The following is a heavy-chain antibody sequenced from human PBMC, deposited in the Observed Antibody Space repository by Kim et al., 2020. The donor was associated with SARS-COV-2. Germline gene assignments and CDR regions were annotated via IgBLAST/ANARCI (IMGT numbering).Heavy chain of an antibody. J-gene: IGHJ4*02. D-gene: IGHD3-22*01. CDR1: GGSISSSSYY. V-gene: IGHV4-39*01. CDR3: ASPYPKCRYYDSHFDN. Sequence: SETLSLTCTVSGGSISSSSYYWGWIRQPPGKGLEWIGSIYYSGSTYYNPSLKSRVTISVDTSKNQFSLKLSSVTAADTAVYYCASPYPKCRYYDSHFDNWGQGTLVTVSS. CDR2: IYYSGST.